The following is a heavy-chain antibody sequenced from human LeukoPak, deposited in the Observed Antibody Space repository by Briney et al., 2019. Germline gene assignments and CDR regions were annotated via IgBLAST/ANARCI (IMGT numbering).Heavy chain of an antibody. CDR2: IYYSGST. D-gene: IGHD5-18*01. V-gene: IGHV4-59*12. CDR1: DDSTSNYY. CDR3: ARDEIRLWSGLDY. Sequence: PSETLSLTCTVSDDSTSNYYWSWIRQSPGKGLEWIGSIYYSGSTNYNPSLKSRVTISVDTSKNQFSLKLSSVTAADTAVYYCARDEIRLWSGLDYWGQGTLVTVSS. J-gene: IGHJ4*02.